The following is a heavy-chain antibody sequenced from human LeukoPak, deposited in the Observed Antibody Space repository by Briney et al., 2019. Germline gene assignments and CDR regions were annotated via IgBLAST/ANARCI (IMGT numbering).Heavy chain of an antibody. CDR2: IYPGDSDT. D-gene: IGHD3-9*01. CDR3: ARRVFDYDILTGYIYWFDP. V-gene: IGHV5-51*01. Sequence: GESLKISCKGSGYSFTSYWIGWVRQMPGKGLEWMGIIYPGDSDTRYSPSFQGQVTISADKSIGTAYLQWSSLKASDTAMYYCARRVFDYDILTGYIYWFDPWGQGTLVTVSS. CDR1: GYSFTSYW. J-gene: IGHJ5*02.